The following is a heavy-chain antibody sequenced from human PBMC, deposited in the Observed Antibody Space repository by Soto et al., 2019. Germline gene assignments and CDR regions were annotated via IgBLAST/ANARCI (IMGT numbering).Heavy chain of an antibody. V-gene: IGHV1-18*04. CDR1: GDTFTSYG. Sequence: ASVKFSCKASGDTFTSYGISWVRQAPGQGLEWMGWISAYNGNTNYAQKLQGRVTMTTDTSTSTAYMELRSLRSDDTAVYYCARDMDIVVVVAATPFDYWGQGTLVTVSS. J-gene: IGHJ4*02. CDR3: ARDMDIVVVVAATPFDY. D-gene: IGHD2-15*01. CDR2: ISAYNGNT.